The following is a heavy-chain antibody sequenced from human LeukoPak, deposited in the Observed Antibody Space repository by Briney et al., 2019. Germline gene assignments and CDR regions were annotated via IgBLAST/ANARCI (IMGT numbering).Heavy chain of an antibody. V-gene: IGHV3-23*01. Sequence: GGSLTLSCAASGFTFSTYAMSWVRQPPGKGLEWVSHFNGSGGSIYYPDSVKGRFTISRDNSKNTLYLQMNSLRAEDTAVYYCAREISGWSGAFHSWGQGTVVTVSS. D-gene: IGHD6-19*01. CDR1: GFTFSTYA. CDR2: FNGSGGSI. J-gene: IGHJ3*02. CDR3: AREISGWSGAFHS.